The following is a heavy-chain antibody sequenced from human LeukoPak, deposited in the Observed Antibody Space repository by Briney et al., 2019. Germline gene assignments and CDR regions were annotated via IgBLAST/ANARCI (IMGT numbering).Heavy chain of an antibody. Sequence: GGSLRLSCAASGFSFSTYWMSGVRQAPAQGLEWVSVIYSGDNTYYADSVKGRFIISRDNSKNTLYLQMNSLRAEDTAVYYCARGYCSGGSCYIFDYWGQGTLVTVSS. V-gene: IGHV3-66*01. J-gene: IGHJ4*02. CDR2: IYSGDNT. CDR3: ARGYCSGGSCYIFDY. D-gene: IGHD2-15*01. CDR1: GFSFSTYW.